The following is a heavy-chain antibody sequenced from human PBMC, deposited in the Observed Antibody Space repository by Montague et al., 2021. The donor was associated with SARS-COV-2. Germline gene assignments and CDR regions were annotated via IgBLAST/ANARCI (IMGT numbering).Heavy chain of an antibody. CDR2: INHSGST. V-gene: IGHV4-34*01. Sequence: TLSLTCAVYGGSFSGYYWSWIRQPPGKGLEWIGEINHSGSTNYNPSLKSRVTISVDTSKNQFSLKLSSVTAADTAVYYCTREGYQVLWSDYYYYGMDVGGRGTTVTVSS. D-gene: IGHD2-2*01. CDR3: TREGYQVLWSDYYYYGMDV. CDR1: GGSFSGYY. J-gene: IGHJ6*02.